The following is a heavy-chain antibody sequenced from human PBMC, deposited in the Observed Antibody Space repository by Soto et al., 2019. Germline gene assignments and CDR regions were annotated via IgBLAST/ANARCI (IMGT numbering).Heavy chain of an antibody. J-gene: IGHJ6*04. CDR2: ISSSSSTI. Sequence: GGSLRLSCAASGFTFSSYSMNWVRQAPGKGLEWVSYISSSSSTIYYADSVKGRFTISRDNAKNSLYLQMNSLRAEDTVVYYCARGHYDFWSGYYLTPLDVWGKGTTVTVSS. D-gene: IGHD3-3*01. CDR3: ARGHYDFWSGYYLTPLDV. CDR1: GFTFSSYS. V-gene: IGHV3-48*01.